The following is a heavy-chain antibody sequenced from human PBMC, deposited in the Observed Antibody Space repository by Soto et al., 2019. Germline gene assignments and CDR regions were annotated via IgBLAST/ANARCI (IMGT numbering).Heavy chain of an antibody. V-gene: IGHV3-23*01. CDR1: GFTFSSSV. CDR3: ATLVSGWRHFDY. J-gene: IGHJ4*02. CDR2: ISGGSSGT. Sequence: PGGSLRLSCAASGFTFSSSVMSWVRQAPGKGLEWVSAISGGSSGTYYADSVRGRFTISRDNSKNTLYLQMNSLRADDTAVYYSATLVSGWRHFDYWGQGTLVTVSS. D-gene: IGHD6-19*01.